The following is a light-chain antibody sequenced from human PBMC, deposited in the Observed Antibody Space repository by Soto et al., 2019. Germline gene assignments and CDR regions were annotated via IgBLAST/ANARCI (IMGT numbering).Light chain of an antibody. Sequence: EIVMTQSPATLSVSPGARAPLSRRASQSVSSNLAWYQQKPGQAPRLLIYGASTRATGIPARFSGSGSGTEFTLTISSLQSEDYAVYYCQQRSNWPTFGQGTKVDIK. CDR2: GAS. CDR1: QSVSSN. J-gene: IGKJ1*01. V-gene: IGKV3-15*01. CDR3: QQRSNWPT.